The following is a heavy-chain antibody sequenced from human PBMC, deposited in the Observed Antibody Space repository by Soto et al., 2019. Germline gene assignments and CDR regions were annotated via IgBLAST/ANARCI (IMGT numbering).Heavy chain of an antibody. CDR2: INGDGSEE. D-gene: IGHD3-10*01. Sequence: EVQLVESGGVLVQPGGSLRVSCAASGFTFSTSWMNWVRQAPGKGLEWVANINGDGSEEYYVDSVRGRFTISRDNVKNSLFLQMNSLRAADTAEYYCEAGFPPDYWGQGTMVTVSS. CDR1: GFTFSTSW. V-gene: IGHV3-7*01. J-gene: IGHJ4*02. CDR3: EAGFPPDY.